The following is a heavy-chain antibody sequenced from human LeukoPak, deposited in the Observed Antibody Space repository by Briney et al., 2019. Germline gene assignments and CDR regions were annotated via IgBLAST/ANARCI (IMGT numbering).Heavy chain of an antibody. CDR3: AKDISHDSSGYSAYFDY. Sequence: PGGSLRLSCAASGFTFSSYSMNWVRQAPGKGLEWVSSISSSSSYIYYADSVKGRFTISRDNAKNSLYLQMNSLRAEDTALYYCAKDISHDSSGYSAYFDYWGQGTLVTVSS. CDR2: ISSSSSYI. D-gene: IGHD3-22*01. CDR1: GFTFSSYS. J-gene: IGHJ4*02. V-gene: IGHV3-21*04.